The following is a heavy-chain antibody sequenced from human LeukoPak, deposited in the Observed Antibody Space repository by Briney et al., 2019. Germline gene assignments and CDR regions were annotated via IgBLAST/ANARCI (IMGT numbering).Heavy chain of an antibody. J-gene: IGHJ3*02. D-gene: IGHD5-18*01. CDR2: IYSGGST. V-gene: IGHV3-66*01. CDR1: GFTVSSNY. CDR3: AFRGDTAMVNDAFDI. Sequence: GGSLRLSCAASGFTVSSNYMSWVRQAPGRGLEWVSVIYSGGSTYYADSVKGRFTISRDNSKNTLYLQMNSLRAEDTAVYYCAFRGDTAMVNDAFDIWGQGTMVTVSS.